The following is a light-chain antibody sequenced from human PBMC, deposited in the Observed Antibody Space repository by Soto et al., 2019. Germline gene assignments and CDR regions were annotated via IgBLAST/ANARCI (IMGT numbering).Light chain of an antibody. CDR2: EVS. CDR1: NSDVGDYNY. Sequence: QYVLSQPASGRGSPGKTITISCTGTNSDVGDYNYISWYQQHPGKAPELMIYEVSHRPSGVSNRFSGSKSDNTASLTISGLQAEDEADYYCSSYTAISTLYGFGTGSKVTLL. V-gene: IGLV2-14*01. J-gene: IGLJ1*01. CDR3: SSYTAISTLYG.